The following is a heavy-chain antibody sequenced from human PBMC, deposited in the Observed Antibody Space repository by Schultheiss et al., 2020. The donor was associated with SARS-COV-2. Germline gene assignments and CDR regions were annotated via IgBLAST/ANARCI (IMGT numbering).Heavy chain of an antibody. D-gene: IGHD7-27*01. CDR3: MKDPNWGGEY. Sequence: GESLKISCAASGFTFSSYWMHWVRQAPGRGLVWVSRINGDGITTTYADSVRGRFTISRDNAKNTLYLQINSLRAEDTAVYYCMKDPNWGGEYWGRGTLVTVSS. V-gene: IGHV3-74*01. CDR2: INGDGITT. CDR1: GFTFSSYW. J-gene: IGHJ4*02.